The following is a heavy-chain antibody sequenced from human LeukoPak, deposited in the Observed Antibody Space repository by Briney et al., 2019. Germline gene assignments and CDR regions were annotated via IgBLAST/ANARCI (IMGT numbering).Heavy chain of an antibody. J-gene: IGHJ4*02. V-gene: IGHV4-4*02. Sequence: SETLSLTCDVYGGSISSSNWWSWVRQPPGKGLEWIGEIYHSGSTNYNPSLKSRVIISVDKSKNQFSLKLYSVTAADTAVYYCARREGELRYFDWLTPRDWGQGTLVTVSS. CDR1: GGSISSSNW. CDR2: IYHSGST. D-gene: IGHD3-9*01. CDR3: ARREGELRYFDWLTPRD.